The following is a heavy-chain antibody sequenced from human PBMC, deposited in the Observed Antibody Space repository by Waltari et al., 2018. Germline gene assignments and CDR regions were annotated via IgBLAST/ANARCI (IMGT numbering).Heavy chain of an antibody. Sequence: QVQLQESGPGLVKPSETLSLTCTVSGGSIGIYYWRWLRQPPGKGLEWIGYIYYSGSTNYNPSLKSRVTISVDTSKNQFSLKLSSVTAADTAVYYCARGIAAATPFYYYMDVWGKGTTVTVSS. CDR3: ARGIAAATPFYYYMDV. CDR1: GGSIGIYY. D-gene: IGHD6-13*01. J-gene: IGHJ6*03. V-gene: IGHV4-59*01. CDR2: IYYSGST.